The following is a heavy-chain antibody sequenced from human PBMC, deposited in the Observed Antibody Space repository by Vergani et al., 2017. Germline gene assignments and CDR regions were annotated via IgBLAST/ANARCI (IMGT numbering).Heavy chain of an antibody. CDR2: IDHTGRP. V-gene: IGHV4-34*01. Sequence: QVQLQQWGGGLLKPSETLSLTCVVNGGSFTSYHWTWIRQSPGEGLEWVGDIDHTGRPDYNPSLKSRLTMSVDKSLNQFSLTLNSVTATDTEIYFCARVNTETNGHLYYYYYMDVWGQGTAVTVS. J-gene: IGHJ6*03. CDR1: GGSFTSYH. CDR3: ARVNTETNGHLYYYYYMDV. D-gene: IGHD4-11*01.